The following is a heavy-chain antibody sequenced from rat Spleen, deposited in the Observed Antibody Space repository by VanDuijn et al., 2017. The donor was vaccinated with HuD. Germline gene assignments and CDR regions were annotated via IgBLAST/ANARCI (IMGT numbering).Heavy chain of an antibody. V-gene: IGHV5-29*01. CDR3: ARSVYDYFDY. CDR1: GFTFNDCY. J-gene: IGHJ2*01. D-gene: IGHD1-2*01. Sequence: EVQLVESGGGLVQPGRSLKLSCVASGFTFNDCYMAWVRQAPTKGLEWVATISYDGSSTYYRDSVKGRLTISRDNAKSTLYLQLDSLTSDDTATYYCARSVYDYFDYWGQGIMVTVSS. CDR2: ISYDGSST.